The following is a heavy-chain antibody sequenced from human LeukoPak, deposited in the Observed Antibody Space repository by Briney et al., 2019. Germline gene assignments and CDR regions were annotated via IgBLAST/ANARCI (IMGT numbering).Heavy chain of an antibody. CDR2: IIPIFGTA. Sequence: SVKVSCKASGGTFSSYAISWVRQAPGQGLEWMGGIIPIFGTANYAQKFQGRVTITADESTSTAYMELSSLRSEDTAVYYCARENNHGDYLSLDYWGQGTLVTVSS. J-gene: IGHJ4*02. V-gene: IGHV1-69*13. D-gene: IGHD4-17*01. CDR3: ARENNHGDYLSLDY. CDR1: GGTFSSYA.